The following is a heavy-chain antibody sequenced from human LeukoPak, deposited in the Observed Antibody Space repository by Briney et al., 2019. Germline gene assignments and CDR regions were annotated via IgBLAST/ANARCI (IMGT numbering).Heavy chain of an antibody. J-gene: IGHJ3*02. D-gene: IGHD6-19*01. CDR3: ARDRYSSGWTGDAFDI. V-gene: IGHV3-21*01. Sequence: GGSLRLSCAASGFTFSSYSMNWVRQAPGKGLEWVSSISSSSYIYYADSVKGRFTISRDNAKNSLYLQMNSLRAEDTAVYYCARDRYSSGWTGDAFDIWGQGTVVTVSS. CDR2: ISSSSYI. CDR1: GFTFSSYS.